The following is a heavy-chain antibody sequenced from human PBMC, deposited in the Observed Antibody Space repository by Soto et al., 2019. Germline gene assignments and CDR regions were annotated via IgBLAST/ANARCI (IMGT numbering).Heavy chain of an antibody. CDR3: AGLRPPLPYIVVVPAATEYYFDY. CDR2: ISGSGGST. CDR1: GFTFSSYA. J-gene: IGHJ4*02. Sequence: GGSLRLSCAASGFTFSSYAMSWVRQAPGKGLEWVSAISGSGGSTYYADSVKGRFTISRNNSKNTLYLQMNGLRAEETAVYYCAGLRPPLPYIVVVPAATEYYFDYWGQGTLVTVSS. D-gene: IGHD2-2*01. V-gene: IGHV3-23*01.